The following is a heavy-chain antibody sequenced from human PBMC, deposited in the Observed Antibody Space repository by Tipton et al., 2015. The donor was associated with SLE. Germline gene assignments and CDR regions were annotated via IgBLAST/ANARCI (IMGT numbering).Heavy chain of an antibody. CDR3: ARSDYADY. J-gene: IGHJ4*02. CDR1: GFTFINYW. CDR2: IRSAGSSA. V-gene: IGHV3-74*01. Sequence: SLRLSCAASGFTFINYWMHWVRQGPGKGLVWVSRIRSAGSSASYADSVKGRFTISRDNAKNTLYLHMNSLRAEDTAVYYCARSDYADYWGQGTLVTVSS.